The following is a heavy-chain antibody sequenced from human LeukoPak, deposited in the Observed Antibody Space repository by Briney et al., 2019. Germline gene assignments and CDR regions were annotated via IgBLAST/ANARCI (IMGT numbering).Heavy chain of an antibody. CDR3: ARVRCSSTSCYRSYWFDP. J-gene: IGHJ5*02. V-gene: IGHV4-34*01. CDR1: GFTFSSYA. D-gene: IGHD2-2*01. Sequence: PGGSLRLSCAASGFTFSSYAMSWVRQPPGKGLEWIGEINHSGSTNYNPSLKSRVTISVDTSKNQFSLKLSSVTAADTAVYYCARVRCSSTSCYRSYWFDPWGQGTLVTVSS. CDR2: INHSGST.